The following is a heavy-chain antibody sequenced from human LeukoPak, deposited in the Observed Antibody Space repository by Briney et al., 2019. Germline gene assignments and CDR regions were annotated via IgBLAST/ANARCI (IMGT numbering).Heavy chain of an antibody. Sequence: PGGSLRLSCAASGFTFSSYSMNWVRQAPGKGLEWVSYISSSSRTIYYADSVKGRFTISRDNAKNSLYLQMNSLRDEGTAVYYCARVGYYDSGSDYWGQGTLVTVSS. J-gene: IGHJ4*02. CDR3: ARVGYYDSGSDY. CDR1: GFTFSSYS. V-gene: IGHV3-48*02. CDR2: ISSSSRTI. D-gene: IGHD3-10*01.